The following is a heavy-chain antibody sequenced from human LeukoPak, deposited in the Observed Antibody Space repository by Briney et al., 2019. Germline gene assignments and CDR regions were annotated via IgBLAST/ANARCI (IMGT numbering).Heavy chain of an antibody. Sequence: GGSLRLSCAASGFTFSIYSMNWVRQAPGKELEWVSSISGGSSYIYYADSLKGRFTISRDNAKSSLYLQMKSLRAEDTAVYYCARDRSQYALADYWGQGTLVTVSS. D-gene: IGHD2-2*01. CDR1: GFTFSIYS. J-gene: IGHJ4*02. CDR2: ISGGSSYI. CDR3: ARDRSQYALADY. V-gene: IGHV3-21*06.